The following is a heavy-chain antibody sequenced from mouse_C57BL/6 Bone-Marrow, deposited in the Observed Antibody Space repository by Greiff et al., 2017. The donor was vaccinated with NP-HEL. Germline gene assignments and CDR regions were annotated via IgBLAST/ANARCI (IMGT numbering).Heavy chain of an antibody. CDR3: ASYRNTVVY. D-gene: IGHD2-5*01. CDR2: ICTGGET. J-gene: IGHJ3*01. CDR1: GFSLTSYA. Sequence: QVQLKESGPGLVAPSQRLSITCTVSGFSLTSYAISWVRQPPGKGLEWLGVICTGGETNYNSALKSRLCISKDNSKSQVFLKMNSLQTDDTARYYCASYRNTVVYWGQRTLVAVS. V-gene: IGHV2-9-1*01.